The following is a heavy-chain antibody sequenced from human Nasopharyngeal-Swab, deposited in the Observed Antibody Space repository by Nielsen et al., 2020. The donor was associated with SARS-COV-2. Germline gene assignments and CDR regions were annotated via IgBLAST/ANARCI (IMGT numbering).Heavy chain of an antibody. Sequence: GGSLRLSCAASGFTFDDYAMDWVRQVPGKGLEWVSRISWNSGNIIYADSVRGRFTISRDNTKKILLLEMNSLRPEDTAFYYCAKDACSTNCNFEFWGQGTLVTVSS. V-gene: IGHV3-9*01. CDR3: AKDACSTNCNFEF. D-gene: IGHD1-1*01. J-gene: IGHJ4*02. CDR2: ISWNSGNI. CDR1: GFTFDDYA.